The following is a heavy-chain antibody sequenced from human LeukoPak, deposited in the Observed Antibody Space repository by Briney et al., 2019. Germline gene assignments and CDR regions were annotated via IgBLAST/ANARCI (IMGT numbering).Heavy chain of an antibody. D-gene: IGHD3-10*01. CDR3: ARGWGQERGAKDY. J-gene: IGHJ4*02. CDR2: INPNSGGT. CDR1: GYTFTGYY. V-gene: IGHV1-2*02. Sequence: ASVKVSCKASGYTFTGYYMHWVRQAPGQGLEWMGWINPNSGGTNYAQKLQGRVTLTTDTSTSTAYMELRSLTSDDTAVYYCARGWGQERGAKDYWGQGTLVTVSS.